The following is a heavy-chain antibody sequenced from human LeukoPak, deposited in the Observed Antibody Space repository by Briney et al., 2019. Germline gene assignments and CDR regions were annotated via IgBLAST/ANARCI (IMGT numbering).Heavy chain of an antibody. CDR2: FYTSGST. D-gene: IGHD5/OR15-5a*01. CDR3: ARGSVGGGNYYNYYMDV. J-gene: IGHJ6*03. Sequence: SQTLSLTCTVSGGSIRSGRYYWSWIRQPAGKGLEWIGHFYTSGSTNYNPSLKSRVTISGDTSKNQFSLKLNSVTAADTAAYYCARGSVGGGNYYNYYMDVWGKGTTVTVSS. CDR1: GGSIRSGRYY. V-gene: IGHV4-61*09.